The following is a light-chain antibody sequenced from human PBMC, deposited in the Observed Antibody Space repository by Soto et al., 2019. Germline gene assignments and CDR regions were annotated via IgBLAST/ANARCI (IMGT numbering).Light chain of an antibody. CDR1: QSISSY. CDR2: AAS. V-gene: IGKV1-39*01. CDR3: QQSYSTPS. J-gene: IGKJ1*01. Sequence: DIQMTQSPSSLSASVGDRVTITCRASQSISSYLNWYQQKPGKAPKLLIYAASSLQSGVPSRFSGSGSWTDFTLTISSLQPEDFATYYFQQSYSTPSFGQGTKVEIK.